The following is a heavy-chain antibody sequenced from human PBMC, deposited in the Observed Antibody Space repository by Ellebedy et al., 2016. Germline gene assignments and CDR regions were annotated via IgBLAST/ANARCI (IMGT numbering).Heavy chain of an antibody. Sequence: GGSLRLSXAASGFTFSSYWMHWVRQAPGKGLEWVSYISSSSSTIYYADSVKGRFTISRDNAKNSLYLQMNSLRAEDTAVYYCARDGDGGNSGDDYWGQGTLVTVSS. D-gene: IGHD4-23*01. CDR3: ARDGDGGNSGDDY. CDR2: ISSSSSTI. CDR1: GFTFSSYW. V-gene: IGHV3-48*04. J-gene: IGHJ4*02.